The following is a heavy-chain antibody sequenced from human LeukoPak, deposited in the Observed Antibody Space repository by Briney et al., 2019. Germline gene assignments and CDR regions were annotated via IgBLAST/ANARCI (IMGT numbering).Heavy chain of an antibody. CDR3: ARATHLADGYDPYFDY. Sequence: PSETLSLTCTVSGGSISSYYWSWIRRPPGKGLEWIGYIYYSGSTSYNPSLKSRVTISVDTSKNQFFLKLSSVTAADTAVYYCARATHLADGYDPYFDYWGQGTLVTVSS. J-gene: IGHJ4*02. CDR2: IYYSGST. D-gene: IGHD5-24*01. V-gene: IGHV4-59*08. CDR1: GGSISSYY.